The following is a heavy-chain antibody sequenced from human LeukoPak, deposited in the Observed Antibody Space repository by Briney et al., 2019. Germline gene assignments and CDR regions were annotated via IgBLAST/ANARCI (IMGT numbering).Heavy chain of an antibody. V-gene: IGHV1-18*01. CDR2: ISGYNGNT. D-gene: IGHD4/OR15-4a*01. CDR1: GYTFTSYG. Sequence: ASVKVSCKASGYTFTSYGISWVRQAPGQGLEWMGWISGYNGNTNYAQKFQGRVTMTRNTSISTAYMELSSLRSEDTAVYYCARRAGAYSHPYDYWGQGTLVTVSS. CDR3: ARRAGAYSHPYDY. J-gene: IGHJ4*02.